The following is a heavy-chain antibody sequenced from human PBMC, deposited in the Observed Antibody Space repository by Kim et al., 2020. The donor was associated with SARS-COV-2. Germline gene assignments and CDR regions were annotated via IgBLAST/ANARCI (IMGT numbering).Heavy chain of an antibody. V-gene: IGHV3-33*06. CDR3: AKGSSSWYFLEY. Sequence: GGSLRLSCAASGFTFSSYDMHWVRQAPGKGLEWVAVIWYDGSNRQFADSVMGRFTISRDNSKNTVFLQMNSLRAEDTAVYYCAKGSSSWYFLEYWGQGTL. CDR2: IWYDGSNR. D-gene: IGHD6-13*01. CDR1: GFTFSSYD. J-gene: IGHJ4*02.